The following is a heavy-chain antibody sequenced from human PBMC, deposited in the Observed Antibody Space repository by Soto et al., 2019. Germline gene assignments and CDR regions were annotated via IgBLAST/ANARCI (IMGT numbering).Heavy chain of an antibody. J-gene: IGHJ4*02. CDR1: GYTLNSYG. CDR3: ARDPPGKPYDY. Sequence: ALWTVSCKGSGYTLNSYGMHLGRQANGQRLEWMGWINAGNGNTKYSQKFQGRVTITRDTSASTAYMELSSLRSEDTAVYYCARDPPGKPYDYRGQGTLVTVSS. V-gene: IGHV1-3*01. CDR2: INAGNGNT.